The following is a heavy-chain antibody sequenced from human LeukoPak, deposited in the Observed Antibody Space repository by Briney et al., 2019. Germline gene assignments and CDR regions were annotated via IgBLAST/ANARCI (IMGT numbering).Heavy chain of an antibody. J-gene: IGHJ5*02. CDR2: IYYSGST. D-gene: IGHD6-25*01. V-gene: IGHV4-39*01. CDR1: GDSISSSTYN. Sequence: SETLSLTCTVSGDSISSSTYNWGWVRQPPGKGLEYIASIYYSGSTYCNPSLKSRVSISVDTSKNQFSLKLSSVTAADTAVYYCARHGYSSAVYVDHWGQGTLVTVSS. CDR3: ARHGYSSAVYVDH.